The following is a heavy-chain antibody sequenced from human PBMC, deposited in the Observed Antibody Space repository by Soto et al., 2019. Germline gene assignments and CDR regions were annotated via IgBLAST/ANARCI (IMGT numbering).Heavy chain of an antibody. J-gene: IGHJ5*02. V-gene: IGHV4-39*01. CDR1: GGSISNKNYH. CDR2: VYSNGHT. Sequence: SATLSLTCTVSGGSISNKNYHWGWTRQPPWKGLEWIGTVYSNGHTYHNPSLKSRLAMAVDTSKNQFSLSLISVTAADTAVYFWASLTKGGPGDPWGQGPLGTVSS. CDR3: ASLTKGGPGDP. D-gene: IGHD3-16*01.